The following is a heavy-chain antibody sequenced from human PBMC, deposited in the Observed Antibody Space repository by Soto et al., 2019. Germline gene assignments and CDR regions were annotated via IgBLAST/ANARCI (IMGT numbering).Heavy chain of an antibody. Sequence: QVQLVQSGAEVKKPGSSVTVSCKASGGTFGSYAISWVRQAPGQGLEWMGGIIPIPGTANYAQKFQGRVTIAADESTSTAYMELSSLRSEDTAVYDCARSQGRSTSLEIYYYYYYGMDVWGQGTTVTVSS. CDR2: IIPIPGTA. J-gene: IGHJ6*02. CDR1: GGTFGSYA. D-gene: IGHD2-2*01. CDR3: ARSQGRSTSLEIYYYYYYGMDV. V-gene: IGHV1-69*01.